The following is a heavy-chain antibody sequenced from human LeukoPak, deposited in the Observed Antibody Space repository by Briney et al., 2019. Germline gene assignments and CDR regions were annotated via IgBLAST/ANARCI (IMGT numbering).Heavy chain of an antibody. CDR3: ASSRGYDSGLCYYYMNV. J-gene: IGHJ6*03. D-gene: IGHD6-25*01. V-gene: IGHV4-34*01. CDR2: INHSATT. Sequence: PSETLSLTCAVYGGSFSGYYRSWIRQPPGKGLEWIGEINHSATTNYNPSLKSRVTISLDRSKNQVSLKLSSVTAADTAVYYCASSRGYDSGLCYYYMNVGGEATTVTVSS. CDR1: GGSFSGYY.